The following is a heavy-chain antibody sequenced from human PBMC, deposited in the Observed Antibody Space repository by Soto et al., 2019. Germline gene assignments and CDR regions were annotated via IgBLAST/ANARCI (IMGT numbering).Heavy chain of an antibody. D-gene: IGHD6-19*01. CDR3: SRVKAGFHGVFEY. Sequence: EVQLVESGGGLVQPGRSLRLSCTASGFTFGDYEMSWFRQAPGKGLEWVGFIRSKAYGGTTEFAASVKGRFTISRDDSKSIAYLQMNSLQTEDTAVYYCSRVKAGFHGVFEYWGRGTLVTVSS. V-gene: IGHV3-49*03. J-gene: IGHJ4*02. CDR1: GFTFGDYE. CDR2: IRSKAYGGTT.